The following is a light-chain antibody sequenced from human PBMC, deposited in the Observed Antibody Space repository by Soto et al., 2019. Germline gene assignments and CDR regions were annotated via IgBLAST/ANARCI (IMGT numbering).Light chain of an antibody. V-gene: IGLV2-8*01. J-gene: IGLJ2*01. CDR1: SSDVGGYNY. CDR3: SSYAGSNNLVV. Sequence: QSALTQPPSASGSPGQSVTISYTGTSSDVGGYNYVSWYQQHPGKAPKLMIYEVSKRPSGVPDRFSGSKSGNTASLTVSGLQAEDEADYYCSSYAGSNNLVVFGGGTKVTVL. CDR2: EVS.